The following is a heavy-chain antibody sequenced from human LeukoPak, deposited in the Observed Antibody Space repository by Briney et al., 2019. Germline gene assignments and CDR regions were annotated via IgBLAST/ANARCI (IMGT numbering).Heavy chain of an antibody. D-gene: IGHD6-13*01. Sequence: GESLKISCKGSGYSFTSYWIGWGRQMPGKGPEWMGVIYPGDSDTRYSPSFQGQVTISADKSISTAYLQWSSLKASDTAMYYCARLGKQQLDYYYGMDVWGQGTTVTVSS. CDR2: IYPGDSDT. CDR1: GYSFTSYW. V-gene: IGHV5-51*01. CDR3: ARLGKQQLDYYYGMDV. J-gene: IGHJ6*02.